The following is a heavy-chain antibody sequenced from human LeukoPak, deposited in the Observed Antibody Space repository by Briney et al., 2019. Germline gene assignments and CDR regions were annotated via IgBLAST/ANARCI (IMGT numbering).Heavy chain of an antibody. Sequence: PSETLSLTCTVSGVSISSSNSYWGWIRQPPGKGLEWIGSIYYSGNTYYNASLKSQVSISIDTSKNQFSLKLSSVTAADTAVYYCARVLPGIHWFDPWGQGTLVTVSS. CDR1: GVSISSSNSY. CDR2: IYYSGNT. D-gene: IGHD3-10*01. J-gene: IGHJ5*02. V-gene: IGHV4-39*07. CDR3: ARVLPGIHWFDP.